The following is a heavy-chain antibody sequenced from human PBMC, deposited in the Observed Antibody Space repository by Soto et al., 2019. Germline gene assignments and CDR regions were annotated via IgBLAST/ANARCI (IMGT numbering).Heavy chain of an antibody. J-gene: IGHJ6*02. D-gene: IGHD3-16*01. CDR2: IYYSGST. CDR1: GGSVSSGRYY. CDR3: ARDWGSGSVYYYYGMDV. Sequence: QVQLQESGPGLVKPSETLSLTCTVSGGSVSSGRYYWSWIRQPPGKGLEWIGYIYYSGSTNYNPSLKSRVTISVDTSKNQFSLKLSSVTAADTAVYYCARDWGSGSVYYYYGMDVWGQGTTVTVSS. V-gene: IGHV4-61*01.